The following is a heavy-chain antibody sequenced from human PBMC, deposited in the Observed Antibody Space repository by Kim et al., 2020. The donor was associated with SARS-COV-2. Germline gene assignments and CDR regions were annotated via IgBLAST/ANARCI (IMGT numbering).Heavy chain of an antibody. CDR1: GFTFSSYA. V-gene: IGHV3-30-3*01. D-gene: IGHD6-13*01. CDR2: ISYDGSNK. J-gene: IGHJ4*02. Sequence: GGSLRLSCAASGFTFSSYAMHWVRQAPGKGLEWVAVISYDGSNKYYADSVKGRFTISRDNSKNMLYLQMNSLRAEDTAVYYCARSQTRHIAAAGGTDYYWGQGTLRTVSS. CDR3: ARSQTRHIAAAGGTDYY.